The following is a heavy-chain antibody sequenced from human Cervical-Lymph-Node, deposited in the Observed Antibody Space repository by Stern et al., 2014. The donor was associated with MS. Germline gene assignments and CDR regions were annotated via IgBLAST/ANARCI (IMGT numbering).Heavy chain of an antibody. Sequence: VQLVQSGAEVKKPGESLKISCKGSGYSFTSYWIGWVRQMPGQGLEWMGSIYPGDSDTRYRPSFQGQVTISADKSISTAYLQWSSLKASDTAMYYCARYEYDYVWGSYPYFDYWGQGTLVTVSS. V-gene: IGHV5-51*03. CDR2: IYPGDSDT. D-gene: IGHD3-16*02. CDR1: GYSFTSYW. CDR3: ARYEYDYVWGSYPYFDY. J-gene: IGHJ4*02.